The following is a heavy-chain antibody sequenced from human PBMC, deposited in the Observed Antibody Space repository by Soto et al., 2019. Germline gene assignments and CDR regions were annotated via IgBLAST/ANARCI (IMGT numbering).Heavy chain of an antibody. CDR1: GFTFSSYW. CDR3: ASTGVIAAAHDEKFDY. V-gene: IGHV3-7*03. D-gene: IGHD6-13*01. J-gene: IGHJ4*02. CDR2: IKQDGSEK. Sequence: GGSLRLSCAASGFTFSSYWMSWVRQAPGKGLEWVANIKQDGSEKYYVDSVKGRFTISRDNAKNSLYLQMNSLRAEDTAVYYCASTGVIAAAHDEKFDYWGQGTLVTVSS.